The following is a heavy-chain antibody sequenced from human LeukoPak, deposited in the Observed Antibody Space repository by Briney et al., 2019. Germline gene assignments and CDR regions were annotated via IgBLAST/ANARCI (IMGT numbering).Heavy chain of an antibody. Sequence: SETLSLTCTVSGGSISTTSCYWGWFRRPPGKGLEWMGSIYYNGNTYYNPSLESRVTISLDTSRSQFSLKLSSVTAADTAVYYCARLRIYCTGGTCYYYFDHWGQGTLVTVSS. D-gene: IGHD2-15*01. CDR3: ARLRIYCTGGTCYYYFDH. CDR2: IYYNGNT. J-gene: IGHJ4*02. CDR1: GGSISTTSCY. V-gene: IGHV4-39*01.